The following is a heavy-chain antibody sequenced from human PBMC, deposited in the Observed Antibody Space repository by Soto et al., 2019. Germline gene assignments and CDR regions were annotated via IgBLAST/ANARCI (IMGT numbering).Heavy chain of an antibody. CDR3: ARDDSSGGAFDI. CDR2: ISSSSSTI. V-gene: IGHV3-48*01. CDR1: GFTFSSYS. J-gene: IGHJ3*02. Sequence: EVQLVESGGGSVQPGGSLRLSCAASGFTFSSYSMNWVHQAPGKGLEWVSYISSSSSTIYYADSVKGRFTISRDNAKNSLYLQMNSLRAEDTAVYYCARDDSSGGAFDIWGQGTMVTVSS. D-gene: IGHD6-19*01.